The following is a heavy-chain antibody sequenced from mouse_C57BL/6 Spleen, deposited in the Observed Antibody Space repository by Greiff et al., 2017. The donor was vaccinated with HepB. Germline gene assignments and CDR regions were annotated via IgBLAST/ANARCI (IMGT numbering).Heavy chain of an antibody. Sequence: QVQLKESGAELVRPGTSVKLSCKASGYTFTSYWMHWVKQRPGQGLEWIGVIDPSDSYTNYNQKFKGKATLTVDTSSSTAYMQLSSLTSEDSAVYYCARSKEGDYYFDYWGQGTTLTVSS. CDR3: ARSKEGDYYFDY. CDR2: IDPSDSYT. J-gene: IGHJ2*01. CDR1: GYTFTSYW. V-gene: IGHV1-59*01. D-gene: IGHD3-3*01.